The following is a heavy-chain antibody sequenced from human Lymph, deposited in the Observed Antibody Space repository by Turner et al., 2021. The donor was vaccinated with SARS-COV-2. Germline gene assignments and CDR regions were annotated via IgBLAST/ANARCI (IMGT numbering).Heavy chain of an antibody. CDR2: IIPMIDIA. J-gene: IGHJ4*02. D-gene: IGHD1-20*01. CDR3: ARDVTGPLGY. CDR1: GGTFSSYA. V-gene: IGHV1-69*10. Sequence: QVPLAPAGAEVKNPWSSVTFSCKASGGTFSSYAISWVRQAPGQGLEWMGGIIPMIDIANYAKKCQSRVTITEDKSTSTAYMGLSSLRSEDTAVYYCARDVTGPLGYWGQRTLVTVSS.